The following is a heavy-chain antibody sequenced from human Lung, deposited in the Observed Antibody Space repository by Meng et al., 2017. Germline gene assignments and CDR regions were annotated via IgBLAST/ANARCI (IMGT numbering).Heavy chain of an antibody. V-gene: IGHV4-34*01. CDR2: INHSGST. CDR3: ARGPTTMAHDFDY. CDR1: GGSFSDYY. Sequence: QVKLRRWEACLLKPSETPSLTCVVSGGSFSDYYWSWIRQPPGKGLEWIGEINHSGSTNYNPSLESRATISVDTSQNNLSLKLSSVTAADSAVYYCARGPTTMAHDFDYWGQGTLVTVSS. J-gene: IGHJ4*02. D-gene: IGHD4-11*01.